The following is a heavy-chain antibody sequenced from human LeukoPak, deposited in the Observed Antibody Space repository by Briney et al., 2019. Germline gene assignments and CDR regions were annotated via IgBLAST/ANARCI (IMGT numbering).Heavy chain of an antibody. CDR1: GITLSNYG. CDR3: AKRGVVIRVILVGFHKEAYYFDS. Sequence: GGSLRLSCAVSGITLSNYGMSWVRQAPGKGLEWVAGISGSGGGTKYADSVKGRFTISRDNPKNTLYLQKNSLRAEDTAVYFCAKRGVVIRVILVGFHKEAYYFDSWGQGALVTVSS. V-gene: IGHV3-23*01. CDR2: ISGSGGGT. D-gene: IGHD3-22*01. J-gene: IGHJ4*02.